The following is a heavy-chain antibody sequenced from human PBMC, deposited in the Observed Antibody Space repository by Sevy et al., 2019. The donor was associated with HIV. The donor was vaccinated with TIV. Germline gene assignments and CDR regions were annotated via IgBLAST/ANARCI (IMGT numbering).Heavy chain of an antibody. CDR3: AKLASCGGDCYYFDF. CDR2: MNPNSGHT. D-gene: IGHD2-21*02. CDR1: GYTFTDYD. V-gene: IGHV1-8*01. J-gene: IGHJ4*02. Sequence: ASVKVSCKASGYTFTDYDITWVRQVTGQGLELVGWMNPNSGHTAYTENFQGRVSTTRDTSISTAYMELSSLISEETAVYYCAKLASCGGDCYYFDFWGQGTLVTVSS.